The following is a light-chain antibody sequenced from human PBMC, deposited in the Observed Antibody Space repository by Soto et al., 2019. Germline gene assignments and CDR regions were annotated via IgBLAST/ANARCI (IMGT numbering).Light chain of an antibody. Sequence: EIVFTQSPGTLSSSPGERATLSCRASQSVSSSYLAWYQQKPGQAPRLLIYGASSRATGIPDRFSGSGSGTDFTLTISRLEPEDFAVYYCQQYGSSPWTFGQGTRLEIK. CDR1: QSVSSSY. CDR3: QQYGSSPWT. V-gene: IGKV3-20*01. J-gene: IGKJ5*01. CDR2: GAS.